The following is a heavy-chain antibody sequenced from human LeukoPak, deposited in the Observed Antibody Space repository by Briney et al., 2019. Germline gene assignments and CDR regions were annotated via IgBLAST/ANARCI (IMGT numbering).Heavy chain of an antibody. CDR1: GFTVSSNY. CDR2: IYSGGST. V-gene: IGHV3-66*01. J-gene: IGHJ4*02. Sequence: GGPLRLSCAASGFTVSSNYMSWVRQAPGKGLEWVSVIYSGGSTYYADSVKGRFTISRDNSKNTLYLQMNSLRAEDTAVYYCASLSQWLALNWGQGTLVTVSS. D-gene: IGHD6-19*01. CDR3: ASLSQWLALN.